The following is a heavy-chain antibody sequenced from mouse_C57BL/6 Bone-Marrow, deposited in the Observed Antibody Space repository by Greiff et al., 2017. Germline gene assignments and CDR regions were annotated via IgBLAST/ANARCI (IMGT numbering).Heavy chain of an antibody. D-gene: IGHD2-1*01. J-gene: IGHJ2*01. CDR2: IYPGSGST. CDR3: ARKIYYGNYYFDY. CDR1: GYTFTSYW. Sequence: QVQLQQPGAELVKPGATVKMSCKASGYTFTSYWITWVKQRPGQGLEWIGDIYPGSGSTNYNDKFKSKATLTVDTSSSTAYMQLSSLTSEDSAVYYCARKIYYGNYYFDYWGQGTTLTVSS. V-gene: IGHV1-55*01.